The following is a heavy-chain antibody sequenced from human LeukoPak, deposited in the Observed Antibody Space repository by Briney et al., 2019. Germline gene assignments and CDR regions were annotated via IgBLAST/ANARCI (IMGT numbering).Heavy chain of an antibody. CDR3: AKDLTRNEWLNLYQFDV. CDR2: ISGSGSST. CDR1: GFRFSNSA. V-gene: IGHV3-23*01. D-gene: IGHD6-19*01. J-gene: IGHJ4*02. Sequence: GGSLRLSCAATGFRFSNSAMSWVRQAPGKGLEWVSGISGSGSSTYDADFVKGRFTVSRDNSKNTLYLQMSSLRAEDTGIYFCAKDLTRNEWLNLYQFDVWGQGALVTVSS.